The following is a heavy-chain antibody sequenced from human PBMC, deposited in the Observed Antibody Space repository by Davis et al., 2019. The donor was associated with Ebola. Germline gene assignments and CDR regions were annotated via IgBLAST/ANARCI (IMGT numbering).Heavy chain of an antibody. D-gene: IGHD3-3*01. CDR1: QFNFNVYS. CDR2: ISSSSTYI. CDR3: ARAGEYYDFWSGHFGGEGGVSPYAANYYGLDV. V-gene: IGHV3-21*01. Sequence: GESLKISCAASQFNFNVYSMNWVRQAPGKGLEWVSSISSSSTYIFYADSVKGRFTITRDDAKNSLFLQMNSLRDEDTAVYYCARAGEYYDFWSGHFGGEGGVSPYAANYYGLDVWGKGTTVTVSS. J-gene: IGHJ6*04.